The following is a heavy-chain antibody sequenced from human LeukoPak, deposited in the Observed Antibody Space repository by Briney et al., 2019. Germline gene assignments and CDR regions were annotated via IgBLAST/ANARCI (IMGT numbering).Heavy chain of an antibody. CDR1: LVSLFRSSDC. V-gene: IGHV4-39*01. J-gene: IGHJ5*02. CDR2: ICYSGST. CDR3: ARPENYIPEGCFDL. Sequence: PETPSLTCSVSLVSLFRSSDCWGSSRQPPKKGLEWIGTICYSGSTFYNPSLKSRVTLSVDTSKNQLSLKLSSVTAPDTAVYYFARPENYIPEGCFDLWGQGTLVTVSS. D-gene: IGHD5-24*01.